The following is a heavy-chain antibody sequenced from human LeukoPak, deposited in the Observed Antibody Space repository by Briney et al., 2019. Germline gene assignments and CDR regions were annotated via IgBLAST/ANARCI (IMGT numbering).Heavy chain of an antibody. V-gene: IGHV4-34*01. CDR1: GGSFSGYY. Sequence: SETLSLTCAVYGGSFSGYYWSWIHQPPGKGLEWIGEINHSGSTNYNPSLKSRVTISVDTSKNQFSLKLSSVTAADTAVYYCARGDPSGSDGFDYWGQGTLVTVSS. CDR3: ARGDPSGSDGFDY. D-gene: IGHD3-22*01. CDR2: INHSGST. J-gene: IGHJ4*02.